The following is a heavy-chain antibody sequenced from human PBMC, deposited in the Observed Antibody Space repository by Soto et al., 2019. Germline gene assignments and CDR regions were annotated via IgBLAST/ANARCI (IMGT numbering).Heavy chain of an antibody. Sequence: GGSLRLSCAASGFTFSSYAMSWVRQAPGKGLEWVSVISGSGGSTYYADSVQDRFTISRDNSKNTLYLQMNSLRAEDTGVYYCAKGDYSPNFDYWGQGTLVTVPS. V-gene: IGHV3-23*01. CDR2: ISGSGGST. CDR1: GFTFSSYA. J-gene: IGHJ4*02. D-gene: IGHD1-26*01. CDR3: AKGDYSPNFDY.